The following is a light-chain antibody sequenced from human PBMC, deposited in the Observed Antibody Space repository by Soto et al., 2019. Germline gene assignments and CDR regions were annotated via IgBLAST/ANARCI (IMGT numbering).Light chain of an antibody. CDR1: SSNIGGTNY. CDR2: SNN. V-gene: IGLV1-47*02. Sequence: QSVLTQPPSASGTPGQKVFISCSGSSSNIGGTNYAYWYQQLPGAAPKLLMHSNNLRPSGVPERISGSKFGTAASLAISGLRSEDEAVYYCASWDDTLNAAVFGGGTKLTVL. CDR3: ASWDDTLNAAV. J-gene: IGLJ2*01.